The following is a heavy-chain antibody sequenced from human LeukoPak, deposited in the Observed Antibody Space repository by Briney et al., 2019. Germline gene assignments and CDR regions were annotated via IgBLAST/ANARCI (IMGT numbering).Heavy chain of an antibody. J-gene: IGHJ4*02. CDR2: ISTYDGNT. V-gene: IGHV1-18*01. CDR1: GYTFITYG. D-gene: IGHD4-11*01. Sequence: ASVQVSCKASGYTFITYGITWVRQAPGQGLDWMGGISTYDGNTNYAQKFQGRVTMTTDTSTSTAYMELRSLRSDDTAVYYCARALYSNYVRALYYFGFWGQGMLVTVSS. CDR3: ARALYSNYVRALYYFGF.